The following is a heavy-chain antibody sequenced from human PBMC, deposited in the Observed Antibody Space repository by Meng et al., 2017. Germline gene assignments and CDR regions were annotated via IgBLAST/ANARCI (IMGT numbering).Heavy chain of an antibody. Sequence: SETLSLTCNVSGGSISPHYWSWIRQSPERGLEWIGYIFYTWGTNYYPSHKSRVTMSVDTSTNHSSLMLSSMTAADTALYYCARHFRSRDGYNWDCFDIWGQGTMVTVSS. CDR2: IFYTWGT. J-gene: IGHJ3*02. V-gene: IGHV4-59*11. CDR1: GGSISPHY. CDR3: ARHFRSRDGYNWDCFDI. D-gene: IGHD5-24*01.